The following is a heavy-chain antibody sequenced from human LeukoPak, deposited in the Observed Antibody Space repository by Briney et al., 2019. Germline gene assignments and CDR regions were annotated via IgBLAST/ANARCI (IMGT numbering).Heavy chain of an antibody. Sequence: GGSLRLPCATSGFSFSSYAMSWARQAPGKALEWVSSVSGSGDSTYYADSVKGRFTISRDNSKNTLYLQMNSVRAEDTAVYHCAKATYSSSWNLYFDYWGQGTLVTVSS. CDR1: GFSFSSYA. CDR3: AKATYSSSWNLYFDY. D-gene: IGHD6-13*01. V-gene: IGHV3-23*01. CDR2: VSGSGDST. J-gene: IGHJ4*02.